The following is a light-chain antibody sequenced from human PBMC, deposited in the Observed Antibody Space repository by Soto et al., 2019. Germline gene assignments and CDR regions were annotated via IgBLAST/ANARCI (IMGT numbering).Light chain of an antibody. Sequence: QSALTQPPSVSGSPGQSVTISCTGTSSDFGSYNRVSWYQRPPGTGPKLMIYEVSNRPSGVPDRFSGSKSGNTASLTIPGLQAEDEAEYYCSLYTSDSTYVFGTGTKATV. J-gene: IGLJ1*01. V-gene: IGLV2-18*01. CDR1: SSDFGSYNR. CDR2: EVS. CDR3: SLYTSDSTYV.